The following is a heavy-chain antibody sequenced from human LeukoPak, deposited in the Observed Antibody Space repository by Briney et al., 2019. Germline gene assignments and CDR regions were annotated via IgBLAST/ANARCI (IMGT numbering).Heavy chain of an antibody. D-gene: IGHD6-13*01. CDR2: INHSGST. Sequence: SETLSLTCAVYGGSFSGYYWSWIRQPPGKGLEWIGEINHSGSTSYNPSLKSRVTISVDTSKNQFSLKLSSVTAADTAVYYCARGKQQLLWRRYYYYGMDVWGQGTTVTVSS. CDR3: ARGKQQLLWRRYYYYGMDV. CDR1: GGSFSGYY. J-gene: IGHJ6*02. V-gene: IGHV4-34*01.